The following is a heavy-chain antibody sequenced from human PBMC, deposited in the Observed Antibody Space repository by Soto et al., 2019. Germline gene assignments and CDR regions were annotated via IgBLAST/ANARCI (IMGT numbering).Heavy chain of an antibody. CDR1: GGSISSGDYY. CDR3: ASSDYGDPIVGAY. D-gene: IGHD4-17*01. Sequence: TSETLSLTCTVSGGSISSGDYYWSWIRQPPGKGLEWIGYIYYSGSTYYNPSLKSRVTISVDTSKNQFSLKLSSVTAADTAVYYCASSDYGDPIVGAYWGQGTLVTVSS. CDR2: IYYSGST. J-gene: IGHJ4*02. V-gene: IGHV4-30-4*01.